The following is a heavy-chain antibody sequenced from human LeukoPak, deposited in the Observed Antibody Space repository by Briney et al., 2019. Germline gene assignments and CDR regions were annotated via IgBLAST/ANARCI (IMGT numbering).Heavy chain of an antibody. Sequence: SETLSLTCTVYGGSISSGSYYWSWIRQPAGKGLEWIGRIYTSGSTNYNPSLKSRVTISVDTSKDQFSLKLSSVTAADTAVYYCARDSERYYYYMDVWGKGTTVTVSS. CDR3: ARDSERYYYYMDV. V-gene: IGHV4-61*02. D-gene: IGHD1-1*01. CDR2: IYTSGST. CDR1: GGSISSGSYY. J-gene: IGHJ6*03.